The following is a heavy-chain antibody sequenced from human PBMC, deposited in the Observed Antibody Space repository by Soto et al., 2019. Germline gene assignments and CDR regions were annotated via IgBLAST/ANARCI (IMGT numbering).Heavy chain of an antibody. CDR3: ARRRGTTYYYGMDV. CDR2: IYYSGST. D-gene: IGHD4-17*01. Sequence: SETLSLTCTVSGGSISSGDYQWTWIRQPPGKGLEWIGNIYYSGSTYYNPSLKSRVTISVDTSKNQFSLKLSSVTAADTAVYYCARRRGTTYYYGMDVWGQGTTVTVSS. CDR1: GGSISSGDYQ. J-gene: IGHJ6*02. V-gene: IGHV4-30-4*01.